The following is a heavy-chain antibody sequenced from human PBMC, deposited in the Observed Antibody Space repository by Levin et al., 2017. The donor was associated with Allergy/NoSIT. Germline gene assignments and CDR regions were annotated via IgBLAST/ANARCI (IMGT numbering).Heavy chain of an antibody. CDR2: IYPGDSDT. J-gene: IGHJ4*02. CDR3: ARRPGPESSDFDS. Sequence: GESLKISCKGSGYSFSTYWIAWVRQMPGKGLEWMGFIYPGDSDTRYSPSFQGQVTISVDKSISTAYMQWSSLKASDTAMYYCARRPGPESSDFDSWGQGTLVTVSS. CDR1: GYSFSTYW. D-gene: IGHD1-14*01. V-gene: IGHV5-51*01.